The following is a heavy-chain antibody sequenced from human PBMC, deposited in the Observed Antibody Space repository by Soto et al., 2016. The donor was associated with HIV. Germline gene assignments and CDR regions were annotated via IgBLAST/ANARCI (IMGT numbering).Heavy chain of an antibody. V-gene: IGHV1-69*10. CDR3: ARDPAMRMKVVGPDDPYYYYMDV. J-gene: IGHJ6*03. CDR2: IIPLLGIA. Sequence: QVHLVQSGAEVKKPGSSVKVSCKASGGSFSTYGISWVRQAPGQGPEWVGGIIPLLGIANYAQNFQDRVTITADRTTNTAYMELRSLRSDDTAIYYCARDPAMRMKVVGPDDPYYYYMDVWGQRDHRHRLL. D-gene: IGHD3-22*01. CDR1: GGSFSTYG.